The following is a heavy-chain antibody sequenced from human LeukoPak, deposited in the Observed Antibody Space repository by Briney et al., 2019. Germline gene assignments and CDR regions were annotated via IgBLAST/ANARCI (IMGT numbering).Heavy chain of an antibody. CDR1: GFTFSSYA. V-gene: IGHV4-34*01. Sequence: GSLRLSCAASGFTFSSYAMSWVRQPPGKGLEWIGEIKHSGSTNYNPSLKSRVTISVDTSKNQFSLKLSSVTAADTAVYYCASKLGYCSSTSCPNYWGQGTLVTVSS. D-gene: IGHD2-2*01. J-gene: IGHJ4*02. CDR3: ASKLGYCSSTSCPNY. CDR2: IKHSGST.